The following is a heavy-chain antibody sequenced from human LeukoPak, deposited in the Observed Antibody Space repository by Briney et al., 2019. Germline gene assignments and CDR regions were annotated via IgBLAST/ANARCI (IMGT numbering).Heavy chain of an antibody. CDR3: ARGSVYYDSSGYYYIDY. D-gene: IGHD3-22*01. J-gene: IGHJ4*02. CDR1: GFTFSSYA. CDR2: ISYDGSNK. V-gene: IGHV3-30-3*01. Sequence: GGSLRLSCAASGFTFSSYAMYWVRQAPGKGLEWVAVISYDGSNKYYADSVKGRFTISRDNSKNTLYLQMNSLRAEDTAVYYCARGSVYYDSSGYYYIDYWGQGTLVTVSS.